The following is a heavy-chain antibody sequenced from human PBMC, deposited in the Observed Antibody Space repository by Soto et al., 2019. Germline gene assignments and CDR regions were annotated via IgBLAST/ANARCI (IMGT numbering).Heavy chain of an antibody. V-gene: IGHV4-34*01. D-gene: IGHD3-9*01. J-gene: IGHJ3*02. CDR1: GGSFSGYS. CDR3: ARLDILNASRTDYLDI. CDR2: ISHSGST. Sequence: SETLSLTCAVYGGSFSGYSWIWIRQPPGKGLEWIGEISHSGSTNYNASLKSRVTISADTSKNQFVLKLSSVTAADTAVYYCARLDILNASRTDYLDIWGHGTVVT.